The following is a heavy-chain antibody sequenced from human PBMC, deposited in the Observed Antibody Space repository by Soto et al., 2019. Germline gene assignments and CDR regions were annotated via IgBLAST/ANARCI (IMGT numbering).Heavy chain of an antibody. D-gene: IGHD5-12*01. V-gene: IGHV4-34*01. Sequence: QVQLQQWGAGLLKPSETLSLTCAVYGGSFSGYYWSWIRQPPGKGLEWIGEINHSGSTNYNPSLKSRVTISVDTSKNQFSLKLSSVTAADTAVYYCASDGYSGYEIAGGFDYWGQGTLVTVSS. CDR1: GGSFSGYY. CDR3: ASDGYSGYEIAGGFDY. J-gene: IGHJ4*02. CDR2: INHSGST.